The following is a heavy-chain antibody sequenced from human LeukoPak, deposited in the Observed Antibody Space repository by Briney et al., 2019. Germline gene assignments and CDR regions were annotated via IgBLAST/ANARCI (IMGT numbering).Heavy chain of an antibody. Sequence: GGSLRLSCAASGFTFSTYAMSWVRQAPGKGLEWVSAISGSGGSTYYADSVKGRFTISRDNSKNTLYLQMNSLRAEDTAVYYCAKDDHGGSGWRDYFDYWGQGALVTVSS. V-gene: IGHV3-23*01. D-gene: IGHD6-19*01. CDR2: ISGSGGST. J-gene: IGHJ4*02. CDR3: AKDDHGGSGWRDYFDY. CDR1: GFTFSTYA.